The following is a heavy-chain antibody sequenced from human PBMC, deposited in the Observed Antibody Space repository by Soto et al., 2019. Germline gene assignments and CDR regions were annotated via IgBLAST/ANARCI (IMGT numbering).Heavy chain of an antibody. Sequence: QITLKESGPTLVKPTQTLTLTCAVSGFSLTTDGVGVGWIRQPPGKALEYLVVIYWDNDKRYNPSLKSRLTITKDTSKNQVVLTMTNKDPVDTATYYCAHRQGGYNWNDGDFDYWGQGVLVTVSS. V-gene: IGHV2-5*02. CDR2: IYWDNDK. D-gene: IGHD1-1*01. J-gene: IGHJ4*02. CDR3: AHRQGGYNWNDGDFDY. CDR1: GFSLTTDGVG.